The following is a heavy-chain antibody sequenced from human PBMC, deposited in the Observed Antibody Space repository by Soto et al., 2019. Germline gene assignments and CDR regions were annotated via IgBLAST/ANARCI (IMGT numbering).Heavy chain of an antibody. CDR2: IIPIFGTA. CDR1: GGTFSSYA. V-gene: IGHV1-69*01. Sequence: QVQLVQSGAEVKKPGSSVKVSCKASGGTFSSYAISWVRQAPGQGLEWMGGIIPIFGTANYAQKFQGRVTMTADESTSTAYMERSSLRSEDTAVYYCARAIAARPRDYYYYGMDVWGQGTTVTVSS. J-gene: IGHJ6*02. CDR3: ARAIAARPRDYYYYGMDV. D-gene: IGHD6-6*01.